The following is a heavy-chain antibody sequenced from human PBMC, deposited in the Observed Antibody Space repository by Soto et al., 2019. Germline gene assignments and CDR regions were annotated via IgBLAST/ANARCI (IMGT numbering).Heavy chain of an antibody. V-gene: IGHV3-30*03. CDR1: GFTFSSYG. J-gene: IGHJ4*02. D-gene: IGHD3-16*01. CDR3: ATRGFTGPFDD. CDR2: ISHDGTNK. Sequence: QVQLVESGGGVVQPGRSLRLSCAASGFTFSSYGMHWVRQAPGKGLEWVAVISHDGTNKYYGDSVKGRFTISRDNSRNTLYLQMDSLRAEDRAVYYCATRGFTGPFDDWGQGTLVIVSS.